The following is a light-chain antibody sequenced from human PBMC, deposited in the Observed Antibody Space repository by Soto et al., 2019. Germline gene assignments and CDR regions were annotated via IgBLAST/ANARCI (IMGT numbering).Light chain of an antibody. J-gene: IGKJ4*01. CDR2: AAS. V-gene: IGKV1-39*01. CDR3: QQSYSTRFHT. Sequence: DIQMTQSPSSLSASVGDRVTITCRASQSISSYLNWYQQKPGKAPKLLIYAASSLQSGVPSRFSGSGSGTDFTLTISRRQPEDFAPYYCQQSYSTRFHTFGGGTKVDIK. CDR1: QSISSY.